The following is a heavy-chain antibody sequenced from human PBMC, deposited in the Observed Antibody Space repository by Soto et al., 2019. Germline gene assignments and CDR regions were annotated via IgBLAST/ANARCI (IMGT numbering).Heavy chain of an antibody. CDR2: INDSGGST. D-gene: IGHD4-17*01. CDR3: TKDQWTTVTTRSWFDP. J-gene: IGHJ5*02. V-gene: IGHV3-23*01. Sequence: GALRLSCAASGFTFITYAMSWVRQAPGKGLEWVSAINDSGGSTFYSDSVKGRFTISRDNSKNTLYLQMNSLRAEDTAVYYCTKDQWTTVTTRSWFDPWGQGTLVTVSS. CDR1: GFTFITYA.